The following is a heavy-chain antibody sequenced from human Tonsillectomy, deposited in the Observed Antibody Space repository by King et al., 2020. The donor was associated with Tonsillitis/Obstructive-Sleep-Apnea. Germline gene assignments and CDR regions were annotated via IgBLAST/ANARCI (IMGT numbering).Heavy chain of an antibody. J-gene: IGHJ4*01. CDR2: VNQDGSEK. CDR3: ARDSYGFWGGYSDY. CDR1: GFTFSSFW. V-gene: IGHV3-7*04. D-gene: IGHD3-3*01. Sequence: VQLVESGGGLVQPGGSLRLSCAASGFTFSSFWMTWVRQGPGKGLEWVANVNQDGSEKYYVDSVKGRFTISRDNAKNSLYLQMNSLRAEDTAVYYCARDSYGFWGGYSDYWGHGTLVTVSS.